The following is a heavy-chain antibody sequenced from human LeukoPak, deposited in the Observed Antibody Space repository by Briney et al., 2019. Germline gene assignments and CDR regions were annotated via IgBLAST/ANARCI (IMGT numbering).Heavy chain of an antibody. D-gene: IGHD3-9*01. CDR2: IRGSGGST. CDR3: ARTYYDILTGYNPYFDY. CDR1: GFTLSSYS. J-gene: IGHJ4*02. V-gene: IGHV3-23*01. Sequence: SGGSLTPSCAASGFTLSSYSMNWVRQAPGRWLEWGSTIRGSGGSTNYADSVKGRFTISRDNSKNTLYLQMNSLRAEDTAVYYCARTYYDILTGYNPYFDYWGQGILVTVSS.